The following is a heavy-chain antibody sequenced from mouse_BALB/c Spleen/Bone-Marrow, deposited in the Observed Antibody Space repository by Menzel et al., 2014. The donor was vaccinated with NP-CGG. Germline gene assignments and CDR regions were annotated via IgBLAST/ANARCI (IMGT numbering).Heavy chain of an antibody. J-gene: IGHJ3*01. CDR3: AGWRARAMFWFAY. CDR2: IDPSDSYT. D-gene: IGHD3-1*01. Sequence: VQLVESGAELVKPGASVKLSCKASGYTFTSYWMHWVKQRPGQGLEWIGKIDPSDSYTNYNQKFKGKATLTADKSSSTAYMQLSNLTSEDSAVYYCAGWRARAMFWFAYWGQGTLVTVSA. V-gene: IGHV1-69*02. CDR1: GYTFTSYW.